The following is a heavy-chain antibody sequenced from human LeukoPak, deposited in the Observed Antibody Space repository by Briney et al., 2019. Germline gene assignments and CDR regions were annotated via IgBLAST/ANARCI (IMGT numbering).Heavy chain of an antibody. CDR2: VNPRSGDA. V-gene: IGHV1-8*03. D-gene: IGHD2-8*01. CDR1: GYTFVSYN. J-gene: IGHJ4*02. CDR3: ARGVPLGYCTYGVCYPPYYFDY. Sequence: ASVRVSCKASGYTFVSYNINWLRQATGQGLEWMGWVNPRSGDAGYLQKFQGRLTITRDSSIDTAYMDLSGLSSEDTAVYYCARGVPLGYCTYGVCYPPYYFDYWGQGTLVTASS.